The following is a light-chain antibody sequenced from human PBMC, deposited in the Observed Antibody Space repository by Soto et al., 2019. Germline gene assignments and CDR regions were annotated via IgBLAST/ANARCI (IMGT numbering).Light chain of an antibody. J-gene: IGLJ1*01. CDR2: EVS. CDR3: SSYTSNSTLV. V-gene: IGLV2-14*01. Sequence: QSALTQPASVSGSPGQSITISCTGTSSDVGGYAYVSWYQQHPGKAPKLMIYEVSNRPSGVSNRFSGSKSGNTASLTISGLQAEDEADYYCSSYTSNSTLVFGTGTKLTVL. CDR1: SSDVGGYAY.